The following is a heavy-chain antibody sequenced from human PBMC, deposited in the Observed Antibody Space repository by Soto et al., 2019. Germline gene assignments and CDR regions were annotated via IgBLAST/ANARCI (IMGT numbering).Heavy chain of an antibody. J-gene: IGHJ6*02. Sequence: GGSLRLSCAASGFTFSSYSVNWVRQAPGKGLEWVSYISSSSSTIYYADSVKGRFTISRDNAKNSLYLQMNSLRDEDTAVYYCARDCSGGRCYPLDYGIDVCGQGPTVTVYS. V-gene: IGHV3-48*02. CDR1: GFTFSSYS. CDR2: ISSSSSTI. D-gene: IGHD2-15*01. CDR3: ARDCSGGRCYPLDYGIDV.